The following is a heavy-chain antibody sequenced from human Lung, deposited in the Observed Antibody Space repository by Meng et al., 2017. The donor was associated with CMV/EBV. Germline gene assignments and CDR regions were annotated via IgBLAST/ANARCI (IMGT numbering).Heavy chain of an antibody. D-gene: IGHD2-21*01. V-gene: IGHV4-30-4*01. CDR2: IHHSGSA. CDR1: GGSQSSGNYY. Sequence: PLAQSGPGLGEPSQTLSATCTCPGGSQSSGNYYWSWIRQPPGKGLEWIGYIHHSGSAYYNPSLKSRVSISVDTSKNQFSLNLNSMTAADTAVYYCASFDHIPRRNYFDYWGQGTLVTVSS. J-gene: IGHJ4*02. CDR3: ASFDHIPRRNYFDY.